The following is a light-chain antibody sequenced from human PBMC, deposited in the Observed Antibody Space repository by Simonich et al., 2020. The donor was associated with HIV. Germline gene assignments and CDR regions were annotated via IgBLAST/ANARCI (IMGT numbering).Light chain of an antibody. CDR3: QQYYSTWT. J-gene: IGKJ1*01. V-gene: IGKV1-NL1*01. CDR2: AAS. Sequence: DIQMTQSPSTLSASVGDRVTITCRARQGISNSLAWYQQKPGKAPKLLLYAASRLESGVPSRFSGSGSGTDYTLTISSLQPEDFATYYCQQYYSTWTFGQGTKVEIK. CDR1: QGISNS.